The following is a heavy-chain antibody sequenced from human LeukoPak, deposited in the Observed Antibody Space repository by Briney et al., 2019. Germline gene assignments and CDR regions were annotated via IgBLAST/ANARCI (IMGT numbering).Heavy chain of an antibody. D-gene: IGHD6-19*01. J-gene: IGHJ4*02. V-gene: IGHV1-2*02. CDR1: GYTFTGYY. CDR2: INPNSGGT. Sequence: ASVTVSCKASGYTFTGYYMHWVRQAPGQGLEWMGWINPNSGGTNYAQKFQGRVTMTRDTSISTAYMELSRLRSDDTAVYYCARDPQWLASFDYWGQGTQVTVSS. CDR3: ARDPQWLASFDY.